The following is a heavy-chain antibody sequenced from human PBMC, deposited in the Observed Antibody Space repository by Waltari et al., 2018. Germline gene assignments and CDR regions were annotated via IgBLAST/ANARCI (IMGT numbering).Heavy chain of an antibody. Sequence: QVQLVQSGAEVKKPGSSVKVSCKASGGTFSSYAISWVRQAPGQGLEWMGGIIPIFGTANYAQKVQGRVTITADKSTSTAYMELSSLRSEDTAVYYCARDICSGGSCYSSYWYFDLWGRGTLVTVSS. J-gene: IGHJ2*01. CDR2: IIPIFGTA. CDR3: ARDICSGGSCYSSYWYFDL. D-gene: IGHD2-15*01. V-gene: IGHV1-69*14. CDR1: GGTFSSYA.